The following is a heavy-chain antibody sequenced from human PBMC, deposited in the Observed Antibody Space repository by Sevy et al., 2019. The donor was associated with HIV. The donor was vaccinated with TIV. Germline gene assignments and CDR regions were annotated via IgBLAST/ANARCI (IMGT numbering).Heavy chain of an antibody. D-gene: IGHD4-17*01. CDR3: ARDLPPSATTVPHFDC. Sequence: GGSLTLSCAASGFTFSSYEMNWVRHAPGEGLEWISYISNSGTAMYYSDSVRGRFTISRDNARRSLYLQMNSLRAEDTAVYYCARDLPPSATTVPHFDCWGQGTLVTVSS. CDR1: GFTFSSYE. V-gene: IGHV3-48*03. CDR2: ISNSGTAM. J-gene: IGHJ4*02.